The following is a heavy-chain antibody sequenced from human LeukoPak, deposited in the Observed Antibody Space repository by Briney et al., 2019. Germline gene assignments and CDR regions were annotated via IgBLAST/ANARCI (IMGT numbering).Heavy chain of an antibody. CDR2: IYTSGST. CDR3: ARDLVVPASGDY. V-gene: IGHV4-4*07. J-gene: IGHJ4*02. CDR1: GGSISSYY. D-gene: IGHD2-2*01. Sequence: SETLSLTCTVSGGSISSYYWSWIRQPAGKGLEWIGRIYTSGSTNYNPSLKSRVTMSVDTSKSQFSLKLSSVTAADTAVYYCARDLVVPASGDYWGQGTLVTVSS.